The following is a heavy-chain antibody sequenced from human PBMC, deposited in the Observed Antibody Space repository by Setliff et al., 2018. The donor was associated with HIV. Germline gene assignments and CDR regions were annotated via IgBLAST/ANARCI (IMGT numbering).Heavy chain of an antibody. CDR1: GFSLSTSGMC. CDR2: IDWDDDK. V-gene: IGHV2-70*11. D-gene: IGHD6-13*01. J-gene: IGHJ4*02. Sequence: SGPTLVNPTQTLTLTCTFSGFSLSTSGMCVSWIRQPPGKALEWLARIDWDDDKYYSTSLKTRLTISKDTSKNQVVLTMTNVDPVDTATYYCARIRASGAAAAETFDYWGQGTLVTVSS. CDR3: ARIRASGAAAAETFDY.